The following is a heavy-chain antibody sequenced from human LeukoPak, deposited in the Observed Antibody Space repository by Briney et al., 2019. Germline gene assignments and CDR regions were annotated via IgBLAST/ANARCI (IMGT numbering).Heavy chain of an antibody. Sequence: PSETLSLTCTVSGGSISSSSYYWGWIRQPPGKGLEWIGSIYYSGSTYYNPSLKSRVTISVDTSKNQFSLKLSSVTAADTAVYYCARHPKAIINWFDPWGQGTLVTVSS. V-gene: IGHV4-39*01. J-gene: IGHJ5*02. CDR2: IYYSGST. CDR3: ARHPKAIINWFDP. CDR1: GGSISSSSYY.